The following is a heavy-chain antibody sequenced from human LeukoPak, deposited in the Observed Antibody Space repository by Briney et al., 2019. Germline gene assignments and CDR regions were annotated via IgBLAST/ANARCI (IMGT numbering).Heavy chain of an antibody. D-gene: IGHD3-10*01. J-gene: IGHJ5*02. CDR2: VSSSGSTI. V-gene: IGHV3-48*03. Sequence: GGSLRLSCAASGFTFSSYEMNCVRQPPGKGLEWVSYVSSSGSTIYYADSVKGRFTVSRDNAKNPLYLQMNSLRAEDTAVYYCARAGRVGYYYGSGTFSWFDPWGQGTLVTVSS. CDR1: GFTFSSYE. CDR3: ARAGRVGYYYGSGTFSWFDP.